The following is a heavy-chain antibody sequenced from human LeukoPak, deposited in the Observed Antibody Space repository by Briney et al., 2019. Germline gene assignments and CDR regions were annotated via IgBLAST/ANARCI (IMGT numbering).Heavy chain of an antibody. D-gene: IGHD5-18*01. J-gene: IGHJ5*02. CDR2: IYYSGST. V-gene: IGHV4-39*07. CDR3: ARSLGYSNGPPGVNWFDP. Sequence: SETLSLTCTVSGGSISSSSYYWGWIRQPPGKGLEWFGIIYYSGSTYYNPSLKSRVTISVDTSKNQFSLKLSSVTAADAAVYYCARSLGYSNGPPGVNWFDPRGQGTPVTVSS. CDR1: GGSISSSSYY.